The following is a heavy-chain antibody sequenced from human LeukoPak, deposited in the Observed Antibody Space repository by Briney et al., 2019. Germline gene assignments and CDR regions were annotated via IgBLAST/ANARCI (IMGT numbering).Heavy chain of an antibody. V-gene: IGHV4-34*01. CDR1: GVSFSGYY. CDR3: AREESATVTPTLDY. D-gene: IGHD4-17*01. CDR2: INHSGST. J-gene: IGHJ4*02. Sequence: SETLSLTCAVYGVSFSGYYWSWIRQPPGKGLEWIGEINHSGSTNYNPSLKSRVTISVDTSKNQFSLKLSSVTAADTAVYYCAREESATVTPTLDYWGQGTLVTVSS.